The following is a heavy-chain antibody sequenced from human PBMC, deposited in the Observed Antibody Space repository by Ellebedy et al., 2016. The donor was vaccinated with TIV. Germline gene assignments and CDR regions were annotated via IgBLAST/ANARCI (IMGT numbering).Heavy chain of an antibody. D-gene: IGHD2-21*02. CDR3: ARGHCGGDCSLFYYYYYYGMDV. CDR1: GFTFSSYW. J-gene: IGHJ6*02. CDR2: INSDGSGT. Sequence: GGSLRLSCAASGFTFSSYWMHWVRQAPGKGLVWVSRINSDGSGTSYADSVKGRFTISRDNAKNTLYLQMNSLRAEDTAVYYCARGHCGGDCSLFYYYYYYGMDVWGQGTTVTVSS. V-gene: IGHV3-74*01.